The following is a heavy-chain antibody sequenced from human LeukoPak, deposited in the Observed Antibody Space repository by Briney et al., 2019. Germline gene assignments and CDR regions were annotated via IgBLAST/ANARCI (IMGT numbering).Heavy chain of an antibody. Sequence: SETLSLTCTVSGGSISSYYWSWIRQPPGKGLEWIGYIYYSGSTNYNPSLKGRVTISVDTSKNQFSLKLSSVTAADTAVYYCARAGRYCSGGSCFDYWGQGTLVTVSS. D-gene: IGHD2-15*01. CDR1: GGSISSYY. J-gene: IGHJ4*02. CDR3: ARAGRYCSGGSCFDY. CDR2: IYYSGST. V-gene: IGHV4-59*01.